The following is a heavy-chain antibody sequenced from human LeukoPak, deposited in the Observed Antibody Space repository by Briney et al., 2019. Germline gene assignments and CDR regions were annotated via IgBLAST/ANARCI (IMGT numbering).Heavy chain of an antibody. J-gene: IGHJ4*02. D-gene: IGHD5-24*01. CDR3: ARRMATNPKYCFDN. CDR2: IYYTGST. V-gene: IGHV4-59*08. CDR1: GGSISSYY. Sequence: PSETLSLTCTVSGGSISSYYWTWIRQPPGKGLEWIGYIYYTGSTNYNPSLKSRVTISLDTSKNQFSLRLSSVTAADTAVYYCARRMATNPKYCFDNWGQGTLVTVST.